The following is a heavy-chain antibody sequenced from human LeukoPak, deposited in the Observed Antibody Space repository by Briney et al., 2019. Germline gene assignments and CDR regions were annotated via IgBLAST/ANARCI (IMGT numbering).Heavy chain of an antibody. CDR3: VKDGWIQLWLRFDYSDY. J-gene: IGHJ4*02. CDR2: ISRNGGST. Sequence: GGSLRLSCSASGFTFSSYAMHWVRQAPGKGREYVSAISRNGGSTYYADSLKGRFTISRDNSKNTLYLQMSSLRAEDTAVYYCVKDGWIQLWLRFDYSDYWGQGTLVTVSS. V-gene: IGHV3-64D*06. CDR1: GFTFSSYA. D-gene: IGHD5-18*01.